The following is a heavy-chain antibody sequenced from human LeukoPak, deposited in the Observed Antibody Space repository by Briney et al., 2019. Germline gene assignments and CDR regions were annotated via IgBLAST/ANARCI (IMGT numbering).Heavy chain of an antibody. J-gene: IGHJ5*02. V-gene: IGHV1-18*04. Sequence: ASVKVSCKASGYSFTAYYIHWVRQAPGQGLEWMGWISAYNGNTNYAQKLQGRVTMTTDTSTSTAYMELRSLRSDDTAVYYCARDVRILSGNWFDPWGQGTLVTVSS. CDR2: ISAYNGNT. CDR3: ARDVRILSGNWFDP. D-gene: IGHD1-26*01. CDR1: GYSFTAYY.